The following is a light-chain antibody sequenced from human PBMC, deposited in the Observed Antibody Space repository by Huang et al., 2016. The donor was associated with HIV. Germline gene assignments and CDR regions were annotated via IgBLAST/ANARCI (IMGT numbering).Light chain of an antibody. CDR1: QNINTY. J-gene: IGKJ3*01. CDR2: TAS. CDR3: QQSYSTRFT. Sequence: DIQMTQSPSSLSASVGDRVTIPCRASQNINTYLNWYQQKRGKAPKLLIYTASIVQSGVPSRVSDSGSGTDFTLTISSLQPEDSATYYCQQSYSTRFTFGRGTKVDI. V-gene: IGKV1-39*01.